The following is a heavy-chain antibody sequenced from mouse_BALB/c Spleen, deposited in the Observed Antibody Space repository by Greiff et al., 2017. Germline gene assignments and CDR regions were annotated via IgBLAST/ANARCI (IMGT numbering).Heavy chain of an antibody. Sequence: EVQGVESGGGLVKPGGSLKLSCAASGFTFSSYAMSWVRQTPEKRLEWVASISSGGSTYYPDSVKGRFTISRDNARNILYLQMSSLRSEDTAMYYCARGQDYYGSSPFGYWGQGTTLTVSS. CDR2: ISSGGST. CDR3: ARGQDYYGSSPFGY. V-gene: IGHV5-6-5*01. D-gene: IGHD1-1*01. CDR1: GFTFSSYA. J-gene: IGHJ2*01.